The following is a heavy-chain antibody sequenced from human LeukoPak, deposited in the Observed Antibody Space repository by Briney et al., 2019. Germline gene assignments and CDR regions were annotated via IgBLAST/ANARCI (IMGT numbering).Heavy chain of an antibody. V-gene: IGHV3-9*01. J-gene: IGHJ4*02. CDR3: AKARYSYGHDFDY. CDR2: ISWNSGSI. Sequence: GGSLRLSCAASGFTFDDYAMHWVRQAPGKGLEWVSVISWNSGSIGYADSVKGRFPISRDNAKNSLYLQMNSLRAEDTALYYCAKARYSYGHDFDYWGQGTLVTVSS. CDR1: GFTFDDYA. D-gene: IGHD5-18*01.